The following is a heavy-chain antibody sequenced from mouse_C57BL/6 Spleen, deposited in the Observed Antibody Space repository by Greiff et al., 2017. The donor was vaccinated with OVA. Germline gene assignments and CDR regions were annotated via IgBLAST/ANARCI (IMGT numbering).Heavy chain of an antibody. J-gene: IGHJ1*03. CDR2: ISSGGSYT. CDR3: ARDYYGSRDWYFDV. V-gene: IGHV5-6*01. CDR1: GFTFSSYG. D-gene: IGHD1-1*01. Sequence: EVQRVESGGDLVKPGGSLKLSCAASGFTFSSYGMSWVRQTPDKRLEWVATISSGGSYTYYPDSVKGRFTISRDNAKNTLYLQMSSLKSEDTAMYYCARDYYGSRDWYFDVWGTGTTVTVSS.